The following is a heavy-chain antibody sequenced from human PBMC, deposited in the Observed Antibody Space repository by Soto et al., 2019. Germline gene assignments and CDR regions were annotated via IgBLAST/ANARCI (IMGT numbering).Heavy chain of an antibody. CDR1: GCSISSGAYC. CDR3: ASVGNVVVLPAASGSLDV. Sequence: SETLSLTCTVSGCSISSGAYCWSWLRQPPGKGVEWIEYISYSGSSYYTPSIKSRVTISVNMSKNKFSLKLSMLTAGDTAVYYCASVGNVVVLPAASGSLDVWGQGTMVTVSS. CDR2: ISYSGSS. J-gene: IGHJ6*02. V-gene: IGHV4-30-4*01. D-gene: IGHD2-2*01.